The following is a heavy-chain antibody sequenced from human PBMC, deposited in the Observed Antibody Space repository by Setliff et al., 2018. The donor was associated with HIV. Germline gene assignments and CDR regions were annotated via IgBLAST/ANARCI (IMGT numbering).Heavy chain of an antibody. CDR1: GGSMSSSNYL. V-gene: IGHV4-39*01. CDR3: ARPRVGDDAFNI. J-gene: IGHJ3*02. CDR2: VYYSGSS. Sequence: SETLSLTCTVSGGSMSSSNYLWGWIRQPPGKGLEWIGSVYYSGSSYYNPSLKSRITIAVDSAKYQFSLSLTSVTAADTAVYFCARPRVGDDAFNIWSQGTLVTVSS.